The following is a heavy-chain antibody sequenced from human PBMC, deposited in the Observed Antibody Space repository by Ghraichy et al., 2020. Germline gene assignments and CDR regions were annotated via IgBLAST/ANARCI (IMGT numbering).Heavy chain of an antibody. CDR1: GGSISSGGYS. Sequence: SETQSLTCAVSGGSISSGGYSWSWIRQPPGKGLEWIGYIYHSGSTYYNPSLKSRVTISVDRSKNQFSLKLSSVTAADTAVYYCARGRGSSWTDYFDYWGQGTLVTVSS. CDR2: IYHSGST. CDR3: ARGRGSSWTDYFDY. J-gene: IGHJ4*02. D-gene: IGHD6-13*01. V-gene: IGHV4-30-2*01.